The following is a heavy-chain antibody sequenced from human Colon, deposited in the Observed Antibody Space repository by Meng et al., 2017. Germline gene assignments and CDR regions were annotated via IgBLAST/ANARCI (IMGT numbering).Heavy chain of an antibody. V-gene: IGHV4-61*01. CDR3: ARLSGGQWLDS. D-gene: IGHD2-15*01. J-gene: IGHJ4*02. CDR1: GGSLNRYNFY. CDR2: IYYSGNT. Sequence: GPVLVQPSETLSPTCKSSGGSLNRYNFYWTGRRPPPGKGLEWIGYIYYSGNTNYHPSLKSRVTISLYTSKNQFSLRLTSVAAADTAVYYCARLSGGQWLDSWGQGTLVTVSS.